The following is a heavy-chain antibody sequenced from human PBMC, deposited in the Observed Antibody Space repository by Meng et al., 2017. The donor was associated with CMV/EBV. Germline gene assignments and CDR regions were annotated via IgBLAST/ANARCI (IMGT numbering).Heavy chain of an antibody. Sequence: SETLSLTCAVYGGSFSGYYWSWIRQPPGKGLEWIGEINHSGSTNYNPSLKSRVTISVDTSKNQFSLKLSSVTAADTAVYYCARARYCSGGSCYGFDYWGQGTLVTVSS. V-gene: IGHV4-34*01. CDR1: GGSFSGYY. J-gene: IGHJ4*02. CDR3: ARARYCSGGSCYGFDY. CDR2: INHSGST. D-gene: IGHD2-15*01.